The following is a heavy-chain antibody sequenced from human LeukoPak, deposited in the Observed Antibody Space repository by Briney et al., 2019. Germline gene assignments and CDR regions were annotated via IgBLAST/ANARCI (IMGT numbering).Heavy chain of an antibody. CDR3: ASRQRYSSGWYFDC. Sequence: PSETLSLTCTVSDSSISSSNYYWGWIRQPPEKGLEWIGTINYSGSTYYNPSLKSRVTMSVDTSKNQFSLELSSVTAADTAVYYCASRQRYSSGWYFDCWGQGALVTVSS. J-gene: IGHJ4*02. CDR2: INYSGST. V-gene: IGHV4-39*01. CDR1: DSSISSSNYY. D-gene: IGHD6-19*01.